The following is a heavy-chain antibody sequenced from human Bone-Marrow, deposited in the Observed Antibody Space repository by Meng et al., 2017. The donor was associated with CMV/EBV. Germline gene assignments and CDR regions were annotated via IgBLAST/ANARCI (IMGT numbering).Heavy chain of an antibody. CDR3: ARHTSDYYYYGIDL. Sequence: GESLKISCSASAFTVSSKYMSWVRQAPGKGLEWLSILYSGGNTYYADSVKGRFTISRDNSKNTLYLQMNILRPEDTAVYYCARHTSDYYYYGIDLWGQGNTVTFSS. V-gene: IGHV3-66*02. CDR2: LYSGGNT. J-gene: IGHJ6*02. D-gene: IGHD2-2*01. CDR1: AFTVSSKY.